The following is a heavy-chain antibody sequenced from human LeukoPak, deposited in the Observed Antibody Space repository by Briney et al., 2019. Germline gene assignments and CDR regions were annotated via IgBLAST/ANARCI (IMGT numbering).Heavy chain of an antibody. Sequence: SETLSLTCAVYGGSFSGYYWSWIRQPPGKGLEWIGEINHSGSTNYNPSLKSRVTISVDTSKNQFSLKLSSVTAADTAVYYCAREREYSGYGSGGIVDYWGQGTLVTVSS. CDR2: INHSGST. V-gene: IGHV4-34*01. CDR3: AREREYSGYGSGGIVDY. CDR1: GGSFSGYY. D-gene: IGHD5-12*01. J-gene: IGHJ4*02.